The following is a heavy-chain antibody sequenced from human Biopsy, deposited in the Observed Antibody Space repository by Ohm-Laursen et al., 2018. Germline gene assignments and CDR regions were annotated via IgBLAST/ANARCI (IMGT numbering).Heavy chain of an antibody. D-gene: IGHD3-10*01. CDR2: VNPNSGST. CDR1: GYTFTDYS. Sequence: ASVTVSCKASGYTFTDYSLHWARQAPGQGLEWMGWVNPNSGSTNYAQKFQGRVTMTSDTSISTAYIELRRLISDHTAVSFCARDRMVTIITLVRADTFDIWGQGTLVSVSS. V-gene: IGHV1-2*02. CDR3: ARDRMVTIITLVRADTFDI. J-gene: IGHJ3*02.